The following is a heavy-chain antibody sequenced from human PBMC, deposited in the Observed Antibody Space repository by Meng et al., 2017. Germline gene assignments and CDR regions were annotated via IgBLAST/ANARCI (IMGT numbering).Heavy chain of an antibody. CDR1: GDSVTVGSHY. CDR2: IDYGGST. V-gene: IGHV4-61*01. J-gene: IGHJ4*02. Sequence: VQLQGSGPGLVRPSATLSPTCTVSGDSVTVGSHYWSWIRQPPGKGLEWIGYIDYGGSTSYNPSLRSRVTISVDTSNNQFSLKLSSVTAADTAVFYCARTRGDYYFDYWGQGTLVTVSS. D-gene: IGHD3-16*01. CDR3: ARTRGDYYFDY.